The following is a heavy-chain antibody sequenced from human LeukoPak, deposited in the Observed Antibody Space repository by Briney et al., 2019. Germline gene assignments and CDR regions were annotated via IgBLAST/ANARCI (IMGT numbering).Heavy chain of an antibody. CDR2: KYYSGSA. J-gene: IGHJ3*01. CDR3: ATPYCSSISCLDVFNV. CDR1: GVSFSDGRDY. D-gene: IGHD2-2*01. V-gene: IGHV4-31*03. Sequence: PSETLSLTCNVSGVSFSDGRDYWTWIRQHPGKGLEWIGYKYYSGSAKYNPSLKSRLTISIDTSKNQFSLQLSSVTAADTATYYCATPYCSSISCLDVFNVWGQGTRVTVSS.